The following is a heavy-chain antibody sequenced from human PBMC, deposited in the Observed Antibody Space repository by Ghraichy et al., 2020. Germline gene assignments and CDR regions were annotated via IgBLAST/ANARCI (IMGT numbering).Heavy chain of an antibody. CDR3: AKDRFGSVADAFDI. Sequence: GGSLRLSCAASGFPFSNFVMTWVRQAPGKGLEWVSAIRGSGGKTDYADSVKGRFTISRDNSQNTMYLQMNSLRAEDTAVYYCAKDRFGSVADAFDIWGQGKMVTVSS. V-gene: IGHV3-23*01. D-gene: IGHD3-16*01. CDR1: GFPFSNFV. CDR2: IRGSGGKT. J-gene: IGHJ3*02.